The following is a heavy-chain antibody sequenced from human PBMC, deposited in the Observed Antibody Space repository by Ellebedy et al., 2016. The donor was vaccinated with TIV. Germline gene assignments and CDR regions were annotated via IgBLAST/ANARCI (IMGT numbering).Heavy chain of an antibody. CDR2: ISYDGSNK. J-gene: IGHJ4*02. D-gene: IGHD2-15*01. CDR1: GFTFSSYA. Sequence: GESLKISCAASGFTFSSYAMHWVRQAPGKGLEWVAVISYDGSNKYYADSVKGRFTISRDNSKNTLYLQMNSLRAEDTAVYYCTRVVDYWGQGTLVTVSS. CDR3: TRVVDY. V-gene: IGHV3-30*07.